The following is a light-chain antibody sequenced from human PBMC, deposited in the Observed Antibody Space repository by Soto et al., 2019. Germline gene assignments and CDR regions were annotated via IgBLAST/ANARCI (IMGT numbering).Light chain of an antibody. V-gene: IGKV1-27*01. CDR3: QKYSSVIT. J-gene: IGKJ5*01. Sequence: DIQMTQSPASLSASVGDRVTITCRASQGISNYLAWYQQKPGKVPKLLIYAASTLQSGVPSRFSGSGSGTDFTLTITSLQPGDVATYYCQKYSSVITFGQGTRLEIK. CDR1: QGISNY. CDR2: AAS.